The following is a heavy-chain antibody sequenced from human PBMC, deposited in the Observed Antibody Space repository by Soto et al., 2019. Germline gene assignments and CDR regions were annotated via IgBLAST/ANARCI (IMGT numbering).Heavy chain of an antibody. D-gene: IGHD2-2*01. CDR1: GGFVSHSY. CDR3: ARKSHQLLWGNWFDP. J-gene: IGHJ5*02. Sequence: QEQLQESGPGLVKPSETLSLTCTVSGGFVSHSYWAWIRQTPGKGLDWIGSISYSGLTTYNPSLRSRVTMSIDTSKNQFSLKVTSATAADTAVYYCARKSHQLLWGNWFDPWGQGTLVTVSS. CDR2: ISYSGLT. V-gene: IGHV4-59*02.